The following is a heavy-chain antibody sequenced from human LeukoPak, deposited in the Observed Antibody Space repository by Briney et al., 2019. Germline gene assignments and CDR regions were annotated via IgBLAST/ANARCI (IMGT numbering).Heavy chain of an antibody. CDR2: INPSGGST. Sequence: ASVKVSCKASGYTFTSYYMHWVRQAPGQGLEWMGIINPSGGSTSYAQKFQGRVTMTRDTSTSTVYKELSSLRSEDTAVYYCALAARSKPFDYWGQGTLVTVYS. V-gene: IGHV1-46*01. CDR3: ALAARSKPFDY. J-gene: IGHJ4*02. CDR1: GYTFTSYY. D-gene: IGHD6-6*01.